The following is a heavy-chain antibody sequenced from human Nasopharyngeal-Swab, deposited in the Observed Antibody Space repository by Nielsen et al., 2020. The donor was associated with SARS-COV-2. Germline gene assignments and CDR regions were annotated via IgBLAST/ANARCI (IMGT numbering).Heavy chain of an antibody. Sequence: GSLRLSCAASGFTFSDYYMSWIRQAPGKGLEWVSYISSSGSTIYYADSVKGRFTISRDNAKNSLYLQMNSLRAEDTAVYYCARDSLPWPVPEYFQHWGQGTLVTVSS. CDR1: GFTFSDYY. J-gene: IGHJ1*01. V-gene: IGHV3-11*04. CDR2: ISSSGSTI. D-gene: IGHD6-19*01. CDR3: ARDSLPWPVPEYFQH.